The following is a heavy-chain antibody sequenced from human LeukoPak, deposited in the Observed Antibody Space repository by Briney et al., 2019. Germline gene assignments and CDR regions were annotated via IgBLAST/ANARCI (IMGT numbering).Heavy chain of an antibody. CDR2: IIPIFRTA. J-gene: IGHJ5*02. D-gene: IGHD6-19*01. V-gene: IGHV1-69*13. CDR1: GGTFSSYA. CDR3: AREIAVAGTPYLSPNWFDP. Sequence: RASVKVSCKASGGTFSSYAISWVRQAPGQGLEWMGGIIPIFRTANYAQKFQGRVTITADESTTTAYMGLSSLRSEDTAVYYCAREIAVAGTPYLSPNWFDPWGQGTLVTVSS.